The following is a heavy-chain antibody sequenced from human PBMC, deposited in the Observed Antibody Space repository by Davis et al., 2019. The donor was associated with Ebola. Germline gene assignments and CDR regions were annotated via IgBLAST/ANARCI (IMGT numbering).Heavy chain of an antibody. D-gene: IGHD3/OR15-3a*01. V-gene: IGHV4-34*01. CDR1: GGSFSGYY. CDR2: INHSGST. Sequence: MPGGSLRLSCAVYGGSFSGYYWSWIRQPPGKGLEWIGEINHSGSTNYNPSLKSRVTISVDTSKNQFSLKLSSVTAADTAVYYCARGRFLDCWGQGTLVTVSS. J-gene: IGHJ4*02. CDR3: ARGRFLDC.